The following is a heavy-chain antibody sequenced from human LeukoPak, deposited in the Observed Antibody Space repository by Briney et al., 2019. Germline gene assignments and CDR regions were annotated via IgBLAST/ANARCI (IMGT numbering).Heavy chain of an antibody. CDR2: IYPGDSDT. V-gene: IGHV5-51*01. J-gene: IGHJ4*02. Sequence: GESLKISCKGSGYSFTSYWIGWVRQLPGKGLEWMGIIYPGDSDTRYSPSFQGQVTISADKSISTAYLQWSSLKASDTAMYYCALTPDGVLAYCGGDCYSVGYWGQGTLVTVSS. D-gene: IGHD2-21*02. CDR3: ALTPDGVLAYCGGDCYSVGY. CDR1: GYSFTSYW.